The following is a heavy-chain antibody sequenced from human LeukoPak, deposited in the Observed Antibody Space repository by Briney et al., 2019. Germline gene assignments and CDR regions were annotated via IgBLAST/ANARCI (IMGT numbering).Heavy chain of an antibody. CDR3: ATSSAAGGYDPFFDY. D-gene: IGHD5-12*01. CDR2: IYYSGST. CDR1: GGSISSSSYY. J-gene: IGHJ4*02. Sequence: SETLSLTCTVSGGSISSSSYYWGWIRQPPGKGLEWIGSIYYSGSTYYNPPLKSRVTISVDTSKNQFSLKLSSVTAADTAVYYCATSSAAGGYDPFFDYWGQGTLVTVSS. V-gene: IGHV4-39*07.